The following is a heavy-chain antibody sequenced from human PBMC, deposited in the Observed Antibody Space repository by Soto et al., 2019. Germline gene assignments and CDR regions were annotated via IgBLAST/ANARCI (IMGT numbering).Heavy chain of an antibody. J-gene: IGHJ4*02. CDR1: GFTFSSYG. CDR2: IWYDGSNK. CDR3: ASALRAVSLWDY. Sequence: QVQLVESGGGVVQPGGSLRLSCAASGFTFSSYGMHWVRQAPGKGLEWVAVIWYDGSNKYYADSVKGRFTISRDNSKNTLYLQMNSLRAEDTAVYYCASALRAVSLWDYWGQGTLVTVSS. D-gene: IGHD1-26*01. V-gene: IGHV3-33*01.